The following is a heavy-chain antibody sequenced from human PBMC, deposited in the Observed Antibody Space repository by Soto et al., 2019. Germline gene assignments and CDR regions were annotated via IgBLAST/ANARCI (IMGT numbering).Heavy chain of an antibody. V-gene: IGHV3-23*01. CDR3: AKGNSWSPALVLDI. J-gene: IGHJ3*02. D-gene: IGHD1-7*01. CDR2: ISGSGGST. Sequence: VQLLESGGGLVQPGGSLRLSCAASGFSFRSYAMNWVRQAPGKGLEWVSVISGSGGSTYYADSVKGRFIISRDSSKNTLYLQMNSLRAEDTAVYYCAKGNSWSPALVLDIWGQGTMVTVSS. CDR1: GFSFRSYA.